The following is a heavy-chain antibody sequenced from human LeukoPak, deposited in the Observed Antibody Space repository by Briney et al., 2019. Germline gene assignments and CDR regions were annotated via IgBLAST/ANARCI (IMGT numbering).Heavy chain of an antibody. J-gene: IGHJ5*02. CDR3: ARETTVSGNSFDP. D-gene: IGHD4-11*01. CDR2: IYYSGST. CDR1: GGSISSYY. V-gene: IGHV4-59*01. Sequence: PSETLSLTCTVSGGSISSYYWSWIRQPPGKGLEWIGYIYYSGSTNYNPSLKSRVTISVDTSKNQFSLKLSSVTAADTAVYYCARETTVSGNSFDPWGQGTLVTVSS.